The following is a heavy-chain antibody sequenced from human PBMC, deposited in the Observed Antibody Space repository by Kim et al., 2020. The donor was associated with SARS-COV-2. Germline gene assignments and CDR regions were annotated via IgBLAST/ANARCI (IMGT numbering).Heavy chain of an antibody. CDR3: TTVRMGLVSAFDI. CDR1: GFTFSNAW. CDR2: IKSKTDGGTT. J-gene: IGHJ3*02. Sequence: GGSLRLSCAASGFTFSNAWMSWVRQAPGKGLEWVGRIKSKTDGGTTDYAAPVKGRFTISRDDSKNTLYLQMNSLKTEDTAVYYCTTVRMGLVSAFDIWGQGTMVTVSS. D-gene: IGHD6-19*01. V-gene: IGHV3-15*01.